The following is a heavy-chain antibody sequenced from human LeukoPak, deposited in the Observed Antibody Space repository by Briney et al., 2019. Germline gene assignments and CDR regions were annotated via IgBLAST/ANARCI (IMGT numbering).Heavy chain of an antibody. Sequence: GGSLRLSCAASGFTFSSYAMSWVRQAPGKGLEWVSAISGSGGSTYYADSVKGRFTISRDNSKNTLYLQMNSLRAEDTAVYYCAKDSYYYYDSSGYLDYWGQGTLVTASS. D-gene: IGHD3-22*01. CDR3: AKDSYYYYDSSGYLDY. J-gene: IGHJ4*02. CDR1: GFTFSSYA. CDR2: ISGSGGST. V-gene: IGHV3-23*01.